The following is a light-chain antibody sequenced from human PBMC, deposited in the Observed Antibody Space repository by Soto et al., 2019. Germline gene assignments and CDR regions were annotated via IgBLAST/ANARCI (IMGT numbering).Light chain of an antibody. CDR1: QSVTSNC. CDR2: GAS. CDR3: QEYGSSPGT. V-gene: IGKV3-20*01. J-gene: IGKJ5*01. Sequence: ATSCGRASQSVTSNCLAWYQQKHGQAHGPLISGASSRAAGISDKFSGSGSGTDFKLAIRTRQSEDFAVHYCQEYGSSPGTVGEGTRLEIK.